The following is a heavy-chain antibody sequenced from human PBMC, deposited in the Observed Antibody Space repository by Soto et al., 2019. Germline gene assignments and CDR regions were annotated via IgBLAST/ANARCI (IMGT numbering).Heavy chain of an antibody. Sequence: SETLYLTYTVSGDSISSGDYYWSWIRQTPGKGLEWIGYIYYSGTTYSESSHYNPSLKSRVSISVDTSKNQFSLKVSSVTAADTAVYYCARDHHDFEFYYFDYWGQGTLVTVSS. CDR1: GDSISSGDYY. J-gene: IGHJ4*02. CDR3: ARDHHDFEFYYFDY. D-gene: IGHD3-3*01. CDR2: IYYSGTT. V-gene: IGHV4-30-4*01.